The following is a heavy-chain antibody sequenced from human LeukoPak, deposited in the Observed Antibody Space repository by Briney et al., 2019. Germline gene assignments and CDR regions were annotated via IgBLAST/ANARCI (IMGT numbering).Heavy chain of an antibody. CDR2: IYHSGST. CDR3: ARASSGWQLGY. D-gene: IGHD6-19*01. Sequence: PSETLSLTCTVSGASITSSNYYWLWLRQPPGTGLEWIGSIYHSGSTYYNPSLKSRVTISVDTSKNQFSLKLSSVTAADTAVYYCARASSGWQLGYWGQGTLVTVSS. CDR1: GASITSSNYY. J-gene: IGHJ4*02. V-gene: IGHV4-39*07.